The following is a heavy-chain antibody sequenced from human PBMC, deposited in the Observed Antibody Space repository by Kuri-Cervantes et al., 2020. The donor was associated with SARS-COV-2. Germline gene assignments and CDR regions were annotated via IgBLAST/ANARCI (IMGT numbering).Heavy chain of an antibody. CDR3: ERLGSGGSYYFDF. V-gene: IGHV3-30*02. J-gene: IGHJ4*02. CDR2: IRYDGSNK. Sequence: GGCLRLACAASGFTFSSNGMHWVRQAPGKGLEWVAFIRYDGSNKYYEDSGKGRFTISRDNSKNTLYLQMNSLRAEDTAVYYCERLGSGGSYYFDFWGQGTLVTVSS. D-gene: IGHD1-26*01. CDR1: GFTFSSNG.